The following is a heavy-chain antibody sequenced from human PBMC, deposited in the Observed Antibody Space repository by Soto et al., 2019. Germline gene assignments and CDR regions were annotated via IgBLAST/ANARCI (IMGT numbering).Heavy chain of an antibody. V-gene: IGHV4-39*01. CDR1: GGSISSSSYY. Sequence: PSETLSLTCTVSGGSISSSSYYWGWIRQPPGKGLEWIGSIYYSGSTYYNPSLKSRVTISVDTSKNQFSLKLSSVTAADTAVYYCARAAEDIVVVPAARDAFDIWGQGTMVTVS. CDR2: IYYSGST. J-gene: IGHJ3*02. D-gene: IGHD2-2*01. CDR3: ARAAEDIVVVPAARDAFDI.